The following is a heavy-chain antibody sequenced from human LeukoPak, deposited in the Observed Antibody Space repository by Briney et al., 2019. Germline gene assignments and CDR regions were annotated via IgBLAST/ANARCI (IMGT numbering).Heavy chain of an antibody. V-gene: IGHV3-9*01. CDR3: ARAVVTPGYFDY. J-gene: IGHJ4*02. D-gene: IGHD4-23*01. Sequence: GGSLRLSCAASGFTFDDYAMHWVRQAPGKGLEWVSGISWNSGSIGYAGSVKGRFTISRDNAKNSLYLQMNSLRAEDTALYYCARAVVTPGYFDYWGQGTLVTVSS. CDR2: ISWNSGSI. CDR1: GFTFDDYA.